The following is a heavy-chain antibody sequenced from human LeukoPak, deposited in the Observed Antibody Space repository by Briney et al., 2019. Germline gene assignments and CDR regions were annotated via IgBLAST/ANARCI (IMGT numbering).Heavy chain of an antibody. Sequence: GGSLRLSCAASGFTFSDYYMTWIRQAPGKGLEWVSYISSGGSTIYYADSVKGRFTISRDNAKNSLYLQMDSLRAEDTAVYYCARANYDYVWGSYRSYYFDYWGQGTLVTVSS. D-gene: IGHD3-16*02. V-gene: IGHV3-11*04. CDR1: GFTFSDYY. J-gene: IGHJ4*02. CDR2: ISSGGSTI. CDR3: ARANYDYVWGSYRSYYFDY.